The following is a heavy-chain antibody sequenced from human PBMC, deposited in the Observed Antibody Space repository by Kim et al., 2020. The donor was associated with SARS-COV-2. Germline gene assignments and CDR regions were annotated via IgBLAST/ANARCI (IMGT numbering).Heavy chain of an antibody. Sequence: GGSLRLSCAASGFTFSSYSMNWVRQAPGKGLEWVSSISSSSSYIYYADSVKGRFTISRDNAKNSLYLQMNSLRAEDTAVYYCARDVTDIVVVPAALDYWGQGTLVTVSS. CDR1: GFTFSSYS. CDR3: ARDVTDIVVVPAALDY. J-gene: IGHJ4*02. CDR2: ISSSSSYI. D-gene: IGHD2-2*01. V-gene: IGHV3-21*01.